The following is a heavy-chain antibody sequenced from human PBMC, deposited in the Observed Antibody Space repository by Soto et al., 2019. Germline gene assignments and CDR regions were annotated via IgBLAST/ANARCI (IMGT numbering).Heavy chain of an antibody. J-gene: IGHJ4*02. D-gene: IGHD3-9*01. V-gene: IGHV4-4*02. Sequence: PSETLSLTCAASSGSISSSNRWRWVRQPPAKALEWIGEIYHSGSTNYNPSLKSRVTISVDKSKNQFSLKLSSVTAADTAVYYCARERGYRSSSRNNRYFDWFDYWGQGTLVTVSS. CDR2: IYHSGST. CDR3: ARERGYRSSSRNNRYFDWFDY. CDR1: SGSISSSNR.